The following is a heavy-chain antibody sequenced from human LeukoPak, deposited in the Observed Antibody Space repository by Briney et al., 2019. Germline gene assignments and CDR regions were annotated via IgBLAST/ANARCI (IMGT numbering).Heavy chain of an antibody. CDR2: IIPIFGTA. V-gene: IGHV1-69*01. D-gene: IGHD6-13*01. J-gene: IGHJ4*02. Sequence: SVKVSCKASGGTFSSYAISWVRQAPGQGLEWMGGIIPIFGTANYAQKFQGRVTITADESTSTAYMELRSLRSEDTAGYYCAREGGSWPLDYWGQGTLVTVSS. CDR1: GGTFSSYA. CDR3: AREGGSWPLDY.